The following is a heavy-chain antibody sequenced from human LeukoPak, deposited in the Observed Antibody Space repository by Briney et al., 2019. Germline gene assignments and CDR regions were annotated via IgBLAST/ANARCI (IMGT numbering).Heavy chain of an antibody. J-gene: IGHJ4*02. V-gene: IGHV3-23*01. CDR3: AKTGGTSGWQRGLGY. Sequence: PGRSLRLSCAASGFTFSSYAMSWVRQAPGKGLEWVSGITDSGDSTYYADSVKGQFTISRDNSKNTLYLQMNSLRAEDTAVYNCAKTGGTSGWQRGLGYWGQGTLVTVSS. D-gene: IGHD6-19*01. CDR2: ITDSGDST. CDR1: GFTFSSYA.